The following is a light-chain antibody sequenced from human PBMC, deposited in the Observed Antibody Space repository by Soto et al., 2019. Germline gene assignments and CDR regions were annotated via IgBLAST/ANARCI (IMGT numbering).Light chain of an antibody. CDR2: GAS. J-gene: IGKJ1*01. CDR1: QSVSSSY. V-gene: IGKV3-20*01. CDR3: QQYDSSSWT. Sequence: EIVLTQSPGTLSLSPGEGATLSCRASQSVSSSYLAWYQQKPGQAPRLLIYGASSRATGIPDRLSGSGSGTDFTLTISRLEPEDFAVYSCQQYDSSSWTFGQGTKVEIK.